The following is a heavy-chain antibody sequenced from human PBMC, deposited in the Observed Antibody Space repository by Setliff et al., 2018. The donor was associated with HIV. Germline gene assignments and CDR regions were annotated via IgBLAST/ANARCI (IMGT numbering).Heavy chain of an antibody. CDR3: SRRPPLTTGREYYFDF. CDR1: GGSISSYY. Sequence: PSETLSLTCTVSGGSISSYYWSWIRQPPGKGLEWIGYIYTSGSTNYNPSLKSRVTISIDTSKNQFSLQLNAVTAADTAVYYCSRRPPLTTGREYYFDFWGQGTLVTVSA. CDR2: IYTSGST. V-gene: IGHV4-4*09. J-gene: IGHJ4*02. D-gene: IGHD1-1*01.